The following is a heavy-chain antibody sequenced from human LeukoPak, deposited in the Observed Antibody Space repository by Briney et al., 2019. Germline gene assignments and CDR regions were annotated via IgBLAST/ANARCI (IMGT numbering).Heavy chain of an antibody. J-gene: IGHJ4*02. CDR2: IYSGGST. Sequence: GGSLRLSCAASGFTVSSNYMSWVRQAPGKGLEGVSVIYSGGSTYYADSVKGRFTISRHNSKNTLYLQMNSLRAEDTAVYYCARGGYYYDSSGPLGYWGQGTLVTVSS. CDR3: ARGGYYYDSSGPLGY. CDR1: GFTVSSNY. D-gene: IGHD3-22*01. V-gene: IGHV3-53*04.